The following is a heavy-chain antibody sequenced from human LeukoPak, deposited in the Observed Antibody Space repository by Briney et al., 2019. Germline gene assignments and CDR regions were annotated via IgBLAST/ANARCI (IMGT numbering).Heavy chain of an antibody. CDR3: ARGLSCSGNTCYAAHFDS. J-gene: IGHJ4*02. CDR2: IVVGSGNT. CDR1: GFTFTSSA. V-gene: IGHV1-58*01. D-gene: IGHD2-15*01. Sequence: SVKVSFKASGFTFTSSAVQWVRQARGQRLEWIGWIVVGSGNTNYAQKFQERVTITRDMSTSTAYMELSSLRSEDTAVYYCARGLSCSGNTCYAAHFDSWGQGTLVTVSS.